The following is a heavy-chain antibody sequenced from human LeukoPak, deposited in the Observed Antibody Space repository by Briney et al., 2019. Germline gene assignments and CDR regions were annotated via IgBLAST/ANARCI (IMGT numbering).Heavy chain of an antibody. Sequence: SQTLSLTCAISGDSFSSNSAAWNWIRRSPSRGLEWLGRTYYRSKWSTYYAVSVKSRISINRDTSKNQISLQLNSVTPEDTAVYYCARSTGPIDYWGQGTLVTVSS. CDR2: TYYRSKWST. CDR1: GDSFSSNSAA. J-gene: IGHJ4*02. CDR3: ARSTGPIDY. D-gene: IGHD1-1*01. V-gene: IGHV6-1*01.